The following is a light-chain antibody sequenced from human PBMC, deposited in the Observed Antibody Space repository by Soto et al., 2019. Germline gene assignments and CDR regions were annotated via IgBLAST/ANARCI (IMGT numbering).Light chain of an antibody. CDR3: ASYTTSSTYV. CDR1: SGAVGGFNY. CDR2: DVS. Sequence: QSVLTQPASVSGSPGQSIAISCTGTSGAVGGFNYVSWYQQHPGKAPKFMIYDVSSRPSGVSDRFSGSKSGNTASLTISGLQAEDEADYYCASYTTSSTYVFGTGTKVTVL. V-gene: IGLV2-14*03. J-gene: IGLJ1*01.